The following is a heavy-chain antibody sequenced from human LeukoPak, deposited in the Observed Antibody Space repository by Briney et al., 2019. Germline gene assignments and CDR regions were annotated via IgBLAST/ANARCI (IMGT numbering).Heavy chain of an antibody. CDR3: ARVPSRVRGGYTRNYYYGMDV. Sequence: GASVKVSCKASGYTFTSYDINWVRQATGQGLEWMGWMNPNSGNTGYAQKFQGRVTMTRNTSISTAYMELSSLRSEDTAVYYCARVPSRVRGGYTRNYYYGMDVWGQGTTVTASS. CDR2: MNPNSGNT. V-gene: IGHV1-8*01. J-gene: IGHJ6*02. CDR1: GYTFTSYD. D-gene: IGHD3-10*01.